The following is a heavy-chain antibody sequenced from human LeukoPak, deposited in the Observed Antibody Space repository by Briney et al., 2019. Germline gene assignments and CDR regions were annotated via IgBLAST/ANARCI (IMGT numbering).Heavy chain of an antibody. CDR2: IYYSGST. D-gene: IGHD4-17*01. V-gene: IGHV4-59*01. CDR1: GGSISSYY. CDR3: ARDLDGDRFDY. J-gene: IGHJ4*02. Sequence: SETLSLTCTVSGGSISSYYWSWIRQPPGKGLEWIGYIYYSGSTNYNPSLKSRVTISVDTSKNQFSLKLSSVTAVDTAVYYCARDLDGDRFDYWGQGTLVTVSS.